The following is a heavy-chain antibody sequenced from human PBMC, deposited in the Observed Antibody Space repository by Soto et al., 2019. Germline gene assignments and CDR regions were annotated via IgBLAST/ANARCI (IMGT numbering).Heavy chain of an antibody. V-gene: IGHV3-33*01. CDR2: IWYDGSNK. D-gene: IGHD3-9*01. Sequence: PGGSLRLSCAASVFTFSSYGMHWVRQAPGKGLEWVAVIWYDGSNKYYADSVKGRFTISRDNSKNTLYLQMNSLRAEDTAVYYCARRGASYGYYDILTGRGNYYYYGMDVWGQGTTVTVSS. J-gene: IGHJ6*02. CDR3: ARRGASYGYYDILTGRGNYYYYGMDV. CDR1: VFTFSSYG.